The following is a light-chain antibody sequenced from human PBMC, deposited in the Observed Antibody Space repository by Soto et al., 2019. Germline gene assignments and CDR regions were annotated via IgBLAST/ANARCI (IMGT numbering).Light chain of an antibody. CDR3: GAWDTSLSAGV. CDR1: SSNIESHS. CDR2: EDS. Sequence: QSVLTQPPSVSAAPGQTVTISCSGTSSNIESHSVSWYQRLPGTAPKLLIYEDSVRPSGIPDRFSGSKSGTSATLGITGLHPGDEADYYCGAWDTSLSAGVFGGGTQLTV. J-gene: IGLJ7*01. V-gene: IGLV1-51*02.